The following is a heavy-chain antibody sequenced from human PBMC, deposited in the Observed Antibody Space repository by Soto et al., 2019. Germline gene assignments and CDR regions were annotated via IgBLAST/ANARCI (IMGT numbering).Heavy chain of an antibody. D-gene: IGHD1-26*01. CDR2: ISGGGGST. Sequence: GGSLRLSCAASGFAFSTYAMNWVRQAPGKGLEWVSAISGGGGSTYYADSVKGRVTISRDNSKNTLYLQMNSLRAEDTAVYYCAKVSLGALTFTDYYYYGLDVWGQGTTVTVSS. J-gene: IGHJ6*02. CDR1: GFAFSTYA. CDR3: AKVSLGALTFTDYYYYGLDV. V-gene: IGHV3-23*01.